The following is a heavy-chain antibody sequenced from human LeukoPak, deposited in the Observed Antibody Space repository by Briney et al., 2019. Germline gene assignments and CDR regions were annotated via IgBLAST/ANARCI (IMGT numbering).Heavy chain of an antibody. J-gene: IGHJ5*02. CDR2: IYYSGST. Sequence: SETLSLTCTVSGGSISSYYWSWIRQPPGKGLEWIGYIYYSGSTNYNPSLKSRVTISVDTSKNQFSLKLSSVTAADTAVYYCARDDGGYYLNWFDPWGQGTLVTVSS. V-gene: IGHV4-59*12. CDR1: GGSISSYY. D-gene: IGHD3-22*01. CDR3: ARDDGGYYLNWFDP.